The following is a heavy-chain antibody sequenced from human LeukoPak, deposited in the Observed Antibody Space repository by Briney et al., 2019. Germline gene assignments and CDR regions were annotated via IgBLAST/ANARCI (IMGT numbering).Heavy chain of an antibody. V-gene: IGHV1-18*01. Sequence: ASVKVSCKASGYTFTSYGISWVRQAPGQGLEWMGWISAYNGNTNYAQKLQGRVTMTTDTSTSTAYMELRSLRSDDTAVYYCARSDNPDTAAGTRIADYWGQGTLVTVSS. CDR1: GYTFTSYG. CDR3: ARSDNPDTAAGTRIADY. D-gene: IGHD6-13*01. CDR2: ISAYNGNT. J-gene: IGHJ4*02.